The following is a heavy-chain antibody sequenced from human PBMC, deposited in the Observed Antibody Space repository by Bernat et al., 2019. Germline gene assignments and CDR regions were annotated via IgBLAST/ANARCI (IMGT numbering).Heavy chain of an antibody. CDR1: GFTFSSYS. V-gene: IGHV3-21*01. Sequence: EVQLVESGGGLVKPGGSLRLSCAASGFTFSSYSMNWVRQAPGKGLEWVSSISSSSSYIYYADSVKGRFTISRDNAKNSLYLQMNSLRAEDTAVYYCARDRGYSRGPPDYWGQGTLVTVSS. CDR2: ISSSSSYI. CDR3: ARDRGYSRGPPDY. J-gene: IGHJ4*02. D-gene: IGHD6-19*01.